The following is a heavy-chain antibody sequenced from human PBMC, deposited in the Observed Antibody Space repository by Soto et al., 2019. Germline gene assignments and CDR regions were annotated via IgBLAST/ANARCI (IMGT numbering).Heavy chain of an antibody. J-gene: IGHJ4*02. V-gene: IGHV3-11*06. CDR3: ARDLYYYDSSGYPL. D-gene: IGHD3-22*01. CDR1: GFTFSDYY. Sequence: QVQLVESGGGLVKPGGSLRLSCAASGFTFSDYYMTWIRQAPGRGLEWVSYISSSSTYTNYADSVKGRFTISRDNARNSLYLQMNSLRAEDTAVYYCARDLYYYDSSGYPLWGQGTLVTVSS. CDR2: ISSSSTYT.